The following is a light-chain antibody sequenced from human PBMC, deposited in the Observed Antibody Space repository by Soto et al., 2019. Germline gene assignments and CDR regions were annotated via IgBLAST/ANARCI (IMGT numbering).Light chain of an antibody. CDR3: QQYNIYSQT. CDR2: DAS. CDR1: QSVSRW. V-gene: IGKV1-5*01. J-gene: IGKJ3*01. Sequence: DIQMTQSPSTLSASVGDTVTITCRASQSVSRWLAWYQQKPGKAPRLLVYDASTLAIGVPSRFSGSGSGTELAITITSLQPKDFGTYHCQQYNIYSQTFGPGT.